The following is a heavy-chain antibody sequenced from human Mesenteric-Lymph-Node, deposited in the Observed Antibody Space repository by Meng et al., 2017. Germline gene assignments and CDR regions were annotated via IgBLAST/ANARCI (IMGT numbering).Heavy chain of an antibody. CDR2: IWYDGSNK. V-gene: IGHV3-33*08. Sequence: LSLTCAVSGDSITNHNGWAWVRQPPGKGLEWVAVIWYDGSNKYYADSVQGRFTVSRDNSKNTVYLQMNSLRAEDTAVYYCARDMLVGGSYYGAFDSWGQGTLVTVSS. CDR3: ARDMLVGGSYYGAFDS. CDR1: GDSITNHNG. J-gene: IGHJ4*02. D-gene: IGHD1-26*01.